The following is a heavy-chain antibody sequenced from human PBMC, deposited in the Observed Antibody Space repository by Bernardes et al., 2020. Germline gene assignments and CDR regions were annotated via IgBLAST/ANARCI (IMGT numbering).Heavy chain of an antibody. CDR1: GGSISSSSYY. Sequence: SETLSLTCTVSGGSISSSSYYWGWIRQPPGKGLEWIGSIYYSGSTYYNPSLKSRVTISVDTSKNQFSLKLSSVTAADTAVYYCARYCSGGSCQPSVDYWSQGTLVTVSS. CDR2: IYYSGST. D-gene: IGHD2-15*01. V-gene: IGHV4-39*01. J-gene: IGHJ4*02. CDR3: ARYCSGGSCQPSVDY.